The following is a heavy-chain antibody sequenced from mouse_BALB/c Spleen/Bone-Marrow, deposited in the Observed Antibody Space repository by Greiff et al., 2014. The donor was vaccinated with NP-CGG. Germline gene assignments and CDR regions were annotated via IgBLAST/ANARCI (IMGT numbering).Heavy chain of an antibody. CDR3: AREKDWVFDY. D-gene: IGHD4-1*01. CDR2: MYPGSDST. V-gene: IGHV1-55*01. J-gene: IGHJ2*01. Sequence: ESGAALVKPGTSVKMSCKASGYTFTSYWMHWVKQRPGQGLEWFGDMYPGSDSTNYNEKFKSKATLTVDTSSSTAYMQLSSLTSEDSAVYHCAREKDWVFDYWGQGTTLTVAS. CDR1: GYTFTSYW.